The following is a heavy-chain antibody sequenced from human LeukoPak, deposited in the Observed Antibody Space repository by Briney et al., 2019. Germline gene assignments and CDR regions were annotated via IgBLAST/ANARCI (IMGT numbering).Heavy chain of an antibody. CDR1: GFTFSSYG. J-gene: IGHJ6*03. CDR3: AKDRGTTGLAPPSMDV. CDR2: ISYDGSNK. Sequence: PGGSLRLSCAASGFTFSSYGMHWVGQAPGKGLEWVAVISYDGSNKYYADSVKGRFTISRDNSKNTLYLQMNSLRAEDTAVYYCAKDRGTTGLAPPSMDVWGKGTTVTISS. D-gene: IGHD1-14*01. V-gene: IGHV3-30*18.